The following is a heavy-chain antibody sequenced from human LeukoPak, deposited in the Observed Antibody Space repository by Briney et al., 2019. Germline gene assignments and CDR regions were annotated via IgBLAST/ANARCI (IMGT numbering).Heavy chain of an antibody. CDR2: ISGSGGST. CDR1: GFTFSSYA. J-gene: IGHJ4*02. CDR3: AKDHMVGHITPFDY. Sequence: GGSLRLSCATSGFTFSSYAMGWVRQNPGKGLEWVSTISGSGGSTYYADSVKGRFTISRDNSKNKLYLQMNSLRAEDTAVYYCAKDHMVGHITPFDYWGQGTLVTVSS. V-gene: IGHV3-23*01. D-gene: IGHD1-26*01.